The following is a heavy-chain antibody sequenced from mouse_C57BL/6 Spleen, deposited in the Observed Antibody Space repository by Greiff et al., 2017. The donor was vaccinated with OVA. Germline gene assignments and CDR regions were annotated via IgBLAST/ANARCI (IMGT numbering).Heavy chain of an antibody. CDR1: GYAFSSSW. CDR3: ARHGSSSYAMDY. Sequence: VKLMESGPELVKPGASVKISCKASGYAFSSSWMNWVKQRPGKGLEWIGRIYPGDGDTKYNGKFKGKATLTAEKSSSTAYMQLSSLTSEDSAVYFCARHGSSSYAMDYWGQGTSVTVSS. V-gene: IGHV1-82*01. CDR2: IYPGDGDT. J-gene: IGHJ4*01. D-gene: IGHD1-1*01.